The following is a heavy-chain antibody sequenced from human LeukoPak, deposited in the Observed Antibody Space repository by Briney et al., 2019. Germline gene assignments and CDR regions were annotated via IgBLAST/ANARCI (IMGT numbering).Heavy chain of an antibody. CDR1: GITLSNHG. J-gene: IGHJ4*02. CDR3: AKRGVVIRVILVGFYKEAYYFDS. D-gene: IGHD3-22*01. Sequence: GGSLRLSCAVSGITLSNHGMSWVRKAPGKGLEWVAGMSGSGGGTNYADSVKGRFTVSRDNSKNTLYLQMKSLRAEDTAVYFCAKRGVVIRVILVGFYKEAYYFDSWGQGALVTVSS. CDR2: MSGSGGGT. V-gene: IGHV3-23*01.